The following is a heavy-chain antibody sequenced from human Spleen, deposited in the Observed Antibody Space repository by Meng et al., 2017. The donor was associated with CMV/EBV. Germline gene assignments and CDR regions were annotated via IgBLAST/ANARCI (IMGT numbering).Heavy chain of an antibody. D-gene: IGHD3-22*01. CDR3: ARADKSGDYYYDSSGYRLDY. CDR1: GVTFRSYA. Sequence: GGSLRLSCAASGVTFRSYAMHWVRQAPGKGLEWVAVISYDGSNRYYADSVKGRFTISTDNSKNTLYLQMNSLRAEDTAVYYCARADKSGDYYYDSSGYRLDYWGQGTLVTVSS. J-gene: IGHJ4*02. CDR2: ISYDGSNR. V-gene: IGHV3-30-3*01.